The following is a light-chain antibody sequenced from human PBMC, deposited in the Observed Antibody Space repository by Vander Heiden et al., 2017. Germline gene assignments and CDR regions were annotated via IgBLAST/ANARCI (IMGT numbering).Light chain of an antibody. CDR3: QQNDCDHTWT. CDR2: AAS. V-gene: IGKV1-39*01. Sequence: DIQMTQSPSSLSASVGDRVTINCRASQSISSYLNWYQQKPGKAPKLLIYAASSLHSGVPSRFSRRGFGTDFTLTISRRHPEDFASYYCQQNDCDHTWTFGQGTKVEIK. CDR1: QSISSY. J-gene: IGKJ1*01.